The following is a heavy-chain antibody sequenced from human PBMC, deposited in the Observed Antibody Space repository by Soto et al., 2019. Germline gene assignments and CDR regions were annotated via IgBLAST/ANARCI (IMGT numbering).Heavy chain of an antibody. Sequence: GASVKVSCKASGGTFSSYAISWVRQAPGQGLEWMGGIIPIFGTANYAQKFQGRVTITADESTSTAYMELSSLRSEDTAVYYCARDGSGSPLYYYYGMDVWGQGTTVTVSS. CDR2: IIPIFGTA. CDR3: ARDGSGSPLYYYYGMDV. J-gene: IGHJ6*02. CDR1: GGTFSSYA. V-gene: IGHV1-69*13. D-gene: IGHD1-26*01.